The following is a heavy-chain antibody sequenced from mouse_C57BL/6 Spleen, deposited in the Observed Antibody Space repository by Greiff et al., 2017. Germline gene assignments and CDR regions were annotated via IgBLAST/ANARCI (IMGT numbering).Heavy chain of an antibody. J-gene: IGHJ4*01. D-gene: IGHD2-2*01. Sequence: VQLQQSGAELVMPGASVKLSCKASGYTFTSYWMHWVKQRPGQGLEWIGEIDPSDSYTNYNQKFKGKSTLTVDKSSSTAYMQLSSLTSEDSAVYYCARYYYGYGDAMDYWGQGTSVTVSS. CDR3: ARYYYGYGDAMDY. CDR1: GYTFTSYW. V-gene: IGHV1-69*01. CDR2: IDPSDSYT.